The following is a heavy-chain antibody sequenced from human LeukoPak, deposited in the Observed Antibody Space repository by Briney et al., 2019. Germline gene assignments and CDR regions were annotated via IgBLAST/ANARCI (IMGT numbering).Heavy chain of an antibody. CDR1: GLTFSSYS. V-gene: IGHV3-21*01. J-gene: IGHJ3*02. CDR3: ARGNRYSSGYDAFDI. D-gene: IGHD6-19*01. Sequence: PGGSLRLSCAASGLTFSSYSMNWVRQAPGKGLEWVSSISSSSSYIYYADSVKGRFTISRDNAKNSLYLRMNSLRAEDTAVYYCARGNRYSSGYDAFDIWGQGTMVTVSS. CDR2: ISSSSSYI.